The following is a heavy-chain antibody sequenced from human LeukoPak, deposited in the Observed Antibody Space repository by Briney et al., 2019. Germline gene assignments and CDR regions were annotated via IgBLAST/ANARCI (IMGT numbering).Heavy chain of an antibody. CDR3: ARANYYGSGRINYYFDY. Sequence: SETLSLTCAVSGGSISSGGYSWSWTRQPPGKGLEWIGYIYHSGSTYYNPSLKSRVTISVDGSKNQFSLKLSSVTAADTAVSYCARANYYGSGRINYYFDYWGQGTLVTVSS. J-gene: IGHJ4*02. CDR2: IYHSGST. V-gene: IGHV4-30-2*01. D-gene: IGHD3-10*01. CDR1: GGSISSGGYS.